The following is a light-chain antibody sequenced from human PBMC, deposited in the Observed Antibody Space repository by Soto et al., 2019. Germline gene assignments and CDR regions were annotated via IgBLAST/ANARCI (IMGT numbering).Light chain of an antibody. CDR3: QQSYSSPPT. V-gene: IGKV1-39*01. J-gene: IGKJ1*01. Sequence: DIQMTQSPSTLSASVGDRVTSTCRASQSISSWLAWYQQKPGKAPKLLIFAASSLQSGVPSRFSGSRSGPDFTLTISSLQPEDFATYYCQQSYSSPPTFGQGTTVDIK. CDR2: AAS. CDR1: QSISSW.